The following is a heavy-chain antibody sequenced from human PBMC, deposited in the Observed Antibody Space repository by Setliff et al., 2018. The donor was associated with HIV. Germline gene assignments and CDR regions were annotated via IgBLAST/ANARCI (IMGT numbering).Heavy chain of an antibody. D-gene: IGHD2-21*02. CDR1: GGTFSSYG. J-gene: IGHJ4*02. CDR2: IIPIFGKT. V-gene: IGHV1-69*13. CDR3: ARVGSVVVVTAIDY. Sequence: SVKVSCKASGGTFSSYGLSWVRQAPGQGLEWMGGIIPIFGKTSYAQNFQGRITITADESTSTAYMELSSLKSEDTAVYYCARVGSVVVVTAIDYWGQGTLVTVSS.